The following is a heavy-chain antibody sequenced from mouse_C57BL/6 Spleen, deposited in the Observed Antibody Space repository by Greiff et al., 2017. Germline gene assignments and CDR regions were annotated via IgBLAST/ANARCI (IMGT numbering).Heavy chain of an antibody. D-gene: IGHD6-5*01. CDR2: IDPENGDT. Sequence: VQLQQSGAELVRPGASVKLSCTASGFNIKDDYMHWVKQRPEQGLEWIGWIDPENGDTDYASKFQGKATITADTSSSTAYLQLSSLTSEDTAVYYCTFLSFAYWGQGTLVTVSA. CDR3: TFLSFAY. V-gene: IGHV14-4*01. J-gene: IGHJ3*01. CDR1: GFNIKDDY.